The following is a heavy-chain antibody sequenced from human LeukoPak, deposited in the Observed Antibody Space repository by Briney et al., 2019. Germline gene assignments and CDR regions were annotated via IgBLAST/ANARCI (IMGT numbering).Heavy chain of an antibody. D-gene: IGHD3-10*01. V-gene: IGHV4-39*01. J-gene: IGHJ5*02. CDR2: IYYSGRT. CDR3: AQSLGASTWFGNWFDP. Sequence: SETLSLTCTVSGVSISSTSYCWGWIRQPPGKGLEWIGSIYYSGRTYYNPSLKSRLTISVDTPKNQFSLKLSSVTAADTAVYYCAQSLGASTWFGNWFDPWGQGTLVTVSS. CDR1: GVSISSTSYC.